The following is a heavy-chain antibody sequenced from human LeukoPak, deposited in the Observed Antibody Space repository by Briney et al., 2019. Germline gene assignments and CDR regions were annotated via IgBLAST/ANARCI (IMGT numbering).Heavy chain of an antibody. D-gene: IGHD3-22*01. V-gene: IGHV1-46*03. CDR2: INPSGSST. CDR1: GYTFTSYY. Sequence: ASVKVSCKASGYTFTSYYMHWVRQAPGQGLEWMGIINPSGSSTSYAQKFQGRVTMTRDTSTSTVYMELSSLRSEDTAVYHCARVGYYYDSSGPNFDYWGQGTLVTVSS. CDR3: ARVGYYYDSSGPNFDY. J-gene: IGHJ4*02.